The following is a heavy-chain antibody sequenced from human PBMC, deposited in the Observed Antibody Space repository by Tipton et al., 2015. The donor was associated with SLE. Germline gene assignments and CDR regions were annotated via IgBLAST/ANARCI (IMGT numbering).Heavy chain of an antibody. Sequence: TLSLTCTVSGGSISSHYWSWIRQPPGKGLEWIGYIYYSGSTNYNPSLKSRVTMSVDTSKNQFSLKLSSVTAADTAAYYCARDTGSDGYYYGMDVWGQGTTVTVSS. CDR1: GGSISSHY. CDR3: ARDTGSDGYYYGMDV. D-gene: IGHD4-17*01. CDR2: IYYSGST. V-gene: IGHV4-59*11. J-gene: IGHJ6*02.